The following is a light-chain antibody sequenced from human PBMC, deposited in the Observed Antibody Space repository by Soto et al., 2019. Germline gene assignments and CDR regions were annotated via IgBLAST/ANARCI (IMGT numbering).Light chain of an antibody. J-gene: IGKJ1*01. Sequence: EIVLTRSPGTLSLSPWERATLSCRTSQSVSTNYLAWYQQKPGQAPRLLIYGASSRATGIPDGFSGSGSGTEFTLTISSLQSEDFAVYYCQQYNNWPTFGQGTKVDIK. V-gene: IGKV3D-15*01. CDR3: QQYNNWPT. CDR2: GAS. CDR1: QSVSTN.